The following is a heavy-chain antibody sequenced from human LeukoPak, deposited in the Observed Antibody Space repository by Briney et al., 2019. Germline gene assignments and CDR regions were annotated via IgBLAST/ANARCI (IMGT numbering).Heavy chain of an antibody. V-gene: IGHV1-3*01. D-gene: IGHD4-17*01. CDR3: ARDGVDYGDYEGYFDY. Sequence: ASVKVSCKASGYTFTSYAMHWVRQAPGQRLEWMGWINAGNGNTKYSQKFQGRVTITRDTSASTAYMELSSLRSEDTAVYYCARDGVDYGDYEGYFDYWGQGTLVTVS. J-gene: IGHJ4*02. CDR2: INAGNGNT. CDR1: GYTFTSYA.